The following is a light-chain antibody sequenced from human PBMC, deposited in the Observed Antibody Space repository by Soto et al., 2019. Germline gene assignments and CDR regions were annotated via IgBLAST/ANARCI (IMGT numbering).Light chain of an antibody. J-gene: IGKJ1*01. V-gene: IGKV1-27*01. CDR3: QKYDSAPST. Sequence: DIQMTQSPSSLSASVGDRVTITCRAGQGISNYLAWYQQKPGKVPKLLIYAASTLPSEVPSRFSGSGSGTEFTLTISSLQPEDVATYYCQKYDSAPSTFGQGTKVEIK. CDR2: AAS. CDR1: QGISNY.